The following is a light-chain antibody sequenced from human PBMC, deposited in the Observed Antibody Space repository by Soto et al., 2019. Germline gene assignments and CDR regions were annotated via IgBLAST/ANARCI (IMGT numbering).Light chain of an antibody. CDR1: SSDVGSYNF. CDR2: EVS. CDR3: SSYTSSSTPYV. V-gene: IGLV2-14*02. J-gene: IGLJ1*01. Sequence: QSALTQPASVSGSPGQSITISCTGTSSDVGSYNFVSWYQQYPGKAPKLMIYEVSNRPSGVSNRFSGSKSGNTASLTISGLQAEDEADYYCSSYTSSSTPYVFGTGTKVTV.